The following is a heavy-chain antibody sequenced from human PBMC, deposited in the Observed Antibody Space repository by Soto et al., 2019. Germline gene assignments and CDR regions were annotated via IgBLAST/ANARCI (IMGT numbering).Heavy chain of an antibody. CDR1: GFTFNNYA. D-gene: IGHD3-10*01. V-gene: IGHV3-23*01. J-gene: IGHJ4*02. Sequence: EGQLLESGGGLVQPGGSLRLSCAASGFTFNNYAMTWVRQAPGKGLEWASAISGGGDTTSYADSVKGRFTVSRGCSKNKLYLRMSRLRAADTALYYCAKGRGGSGSLTPRVDFWGQGTLVTVSS. CDR3: AKGRGGSGSLTPRVDF. CDR2: ISGGGDTT.